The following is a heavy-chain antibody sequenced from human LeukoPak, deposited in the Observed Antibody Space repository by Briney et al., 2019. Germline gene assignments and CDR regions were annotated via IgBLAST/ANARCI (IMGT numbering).Heavy chain of an antibody. CDR3: LCLGTITSAGTGY. V-gene: IGHV3-74*01. D-gene: IGHD6-13*01. CDR2: INSDGSIA. CDR1: GFTFSSYW. J-gene: IGHJ4*02. Sequence: GGSLRLSCAASGFTFSSYWMHWVRQAPGEGLVRVSRINSDGSIANYADSVKGRYTISRDNAKSTLYLQMNSLRAEDTAVYYCLCLGTITSAGTGYWGQGTLVTVSS.